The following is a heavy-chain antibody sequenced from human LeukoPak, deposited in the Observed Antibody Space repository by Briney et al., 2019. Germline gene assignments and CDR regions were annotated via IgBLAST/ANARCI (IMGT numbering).Heavy chain of an antibody. V-gene: IGHV3-30*02. CDR1: GFTFRTYV. J-gene: IGHJ4*02. CDR3: ARTVSSSWGFFDS. CDR2: VRDDGSTK. D-gene: IGHD6-6*01. Sequence: GGSLRLSCAASGFTFRTYVMHWVRQAPGKGLEWMSFVRDDGSTKYYADPVKGRFTISRDNSKSTLYLQMNSLRAEDTAVYFCARTVSSSWGFFDSWGQGTLVTVSS.